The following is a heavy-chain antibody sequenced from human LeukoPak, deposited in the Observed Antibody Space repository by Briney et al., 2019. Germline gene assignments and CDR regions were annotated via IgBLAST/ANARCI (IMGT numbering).Heavy chain of an antibody. D-gene: IGHD1-1*01. CDR2: ISSSSTTI. CDR1: GFTFSSYS. J-gene: IGHJ6*03. CDR3: ARGSLGTYYYYYYMDV. V-gene: IGHV3-48*01. Sequence: GGSLRLSCAASGFTFSSYSMMWVRQAPGKGLEWVSYISSSSTTIHYADSVKGRFTISRDNAKNSVYLQMNSLRAEDTAVYYCARGSLGTYYYYYYMDVWGKGTTVTISS.